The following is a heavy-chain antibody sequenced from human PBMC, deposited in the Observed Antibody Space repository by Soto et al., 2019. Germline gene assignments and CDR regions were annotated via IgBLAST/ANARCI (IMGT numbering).Heavy chain of an antibody. V-gene: IGHV4-59*01. D-gene: IGHD5-18*01. CDR1: GDSLDYYY. CDR2: VSDSGRT. J-gene: IGHJ6*02. Sequence: SETLSLTCTVSGDSLDYYYWSWIRQPPGKGLEWIGDVSDSGRTNYNPSLRSRVTISVDTSKNQFSLKLNSVTAADTAMYYCARQPNTAPYGMDVWGQGTTVTVSS. CDR3: ARQPNTAPYGMDV.